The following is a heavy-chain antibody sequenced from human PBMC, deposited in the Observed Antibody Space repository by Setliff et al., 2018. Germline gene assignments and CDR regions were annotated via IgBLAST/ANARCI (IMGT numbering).Heavy chain of an antibody. CDR1: GYIFTNYW. D-gene: IGHD2-2*01. CDR2: XXXXXXXX. V-gene: IGHV5-51*01. CDR3: TRHEDRNKCTSSSCYRENDAFDV. J-gene: IGHJ3*01. Sequence: PGESLKISCKASGYIFTNYWIGWVRQMPGKXXXXXXXXXXXXXXXXXXXXXXXXVTISAXXSINTAYLQWSSLKASDTAIYYCTRHEDRNKCTSSSCYRENDAFDVWGQGAMVTVSS.